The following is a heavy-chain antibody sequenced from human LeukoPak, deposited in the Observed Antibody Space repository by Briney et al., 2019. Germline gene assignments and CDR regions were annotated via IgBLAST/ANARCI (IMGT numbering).Heavy chain of an antibody. CDR1: GFTFSSFA. D-gene: IGHD3-16*01. CDR3: TLRTPFDS. J-gene: IGHJ4*02. CDR2: ISYDGSNK. Sequence: PGGPLRLSCAASGFTFSSFAMNWVRQAPGKGLEWVAFISYDGSNKYYADSVKGRFIISRDNSKNTLYLQMNSLRPEDTSLYYCTLRTPFDSWGQGTLVTVSS. V-gene: IGHV3-30-3*01.